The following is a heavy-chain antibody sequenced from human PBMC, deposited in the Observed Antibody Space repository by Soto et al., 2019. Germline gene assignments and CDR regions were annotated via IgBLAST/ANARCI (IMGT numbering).Heavy chain of an antibody. J-gene: IGHJ4*02. V-gene: IGHV4-34*01. CDR1: SGSFSGFY. Sequence: QVQLHQWGAGLLKPSETLSLACSIYSGSFSGFYWSWIRQPPGKMLEWIGEISQSGSTNYNPSLKSPASISVDTSKNQFSLNLPSVTAAEQAVYYCARAPKVSGSSQTRPDFWGQGALVNVSS. CDR3: ARAPKVSGSSQTRPDF. D-gene: IGHD6-6*01. CDR2: ISQSGST.